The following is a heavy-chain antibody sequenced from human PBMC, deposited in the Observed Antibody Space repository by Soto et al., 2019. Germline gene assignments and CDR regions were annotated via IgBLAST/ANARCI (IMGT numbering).Heavy chain of an antibody. CDR3: ARDPWGYYYMDV. V-gene: IGHV4-59*01. D-gene: IGHD3-16*01. CDR1: GGSISRYY. J-gene: IGHJ6*03. CDR2: ISYSGST. Sequence: VQLQESGPGLVKPSETLSLTCTVSGGSISRYYWSWIRQPPGQGLEWIGYISYSGSTNYYPSLKSRVTISVDRAKSQCSLKLSTVTAADTAVDYWARDPWGYYYMDVWGKGTTVTVSS.